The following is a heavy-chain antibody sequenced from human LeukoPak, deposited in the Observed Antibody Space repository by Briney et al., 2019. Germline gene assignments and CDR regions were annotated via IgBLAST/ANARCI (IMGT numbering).Heavy chain of an antibody. CDR3: ARESSGYYFDY. CDR1: GFTFSSYA. CDR2: IYPGGTT. D-gene: IGHD6-25*01. V-gene: IGHV3-53*01. Sequence: PGGSLRLSCAASGFTFSSYAMHWVRQAPGKGPECVSVIYPGGTTYYADSVKGRFTISRDDSKNTLYLQMHSLRAEDTAVYYCARESSGYYFDYWGQGTLVTVSS. J-gene: IGHJ4*02.